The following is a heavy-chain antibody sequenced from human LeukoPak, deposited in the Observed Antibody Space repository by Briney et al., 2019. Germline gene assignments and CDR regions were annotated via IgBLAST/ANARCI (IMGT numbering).Heavy chain of an antibody. J-gene: IGHJ3*02. Sequence: SETLALTCTVSGGSISSYYWTWMRQPPGKGLEWIGEVNHDGSTNYNPSLKSRLTISVDTSKNQFSLKLTSVTAADTAVYYCARGEKWDLHSFDMWGQGTLVTVSS. CDR1: GGSISSYY. CDR3: ARGEKWDLHSFDM. CDR2: VNHDGST. D-gene: IGHD1-26*01. V-gene: IGHV4-34*01.